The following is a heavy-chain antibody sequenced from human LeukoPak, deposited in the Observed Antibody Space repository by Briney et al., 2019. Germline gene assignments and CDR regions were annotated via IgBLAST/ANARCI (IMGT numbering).Heavy chain of an antibody. CDR3: AKDLGHQGAAIFGAIDY. CDR2: ISYDGSNK. J-gene: IGHJ4*02. D-gene: IGHD3-3*01. Sequence: GGSLRLSCAASGFTFSSYGMHWVRQAPGKGLEWVAVISYDGSNKYYADSVKGRFTISRDNSKNTLYLQMNSLRAEDTAVYYCAKDLGHQGAAIFGAIDYWGQGTLVTVSS. CDR1: GFTFSSYG. V-gene: IGHV3-30*18.